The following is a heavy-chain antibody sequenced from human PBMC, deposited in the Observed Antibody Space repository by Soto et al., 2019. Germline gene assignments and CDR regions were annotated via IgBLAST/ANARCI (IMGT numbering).Heavy chain of an antibody. J-gene: IGHJ3*02. CDR1: GYTFISYA. V-gene: IGHV1-3*04. CDR3: ARRVGRAFDM. CDR2: INTGNGNT. Sequence: QVPVVQSGAEVKTPGASVKVSCKASGYTFISYAIHWVRQAPGQRLEWMGWINTGNGNTKYSQMFQGRFTITRDTSASTAYMELSSLKSEDTALYYCARRVGRAFDMWGQGTMVTVSS.